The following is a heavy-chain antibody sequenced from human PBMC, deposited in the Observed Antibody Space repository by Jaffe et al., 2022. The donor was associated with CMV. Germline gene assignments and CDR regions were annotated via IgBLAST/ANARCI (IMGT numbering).Heavy chain of an antibody. V-gene: IGHV4-34*01. J-gene: IGHJ2*01. Sequence: QVQLQESGPGLVKPSETLSLTCAVYGGSFSGYYWSWIRQPPGKGLEWIGEINHSGSTNYNPSLKSRVTISVDTSKNQFSLKLSSVTAADTAVYYCARGGYGTRDGYNRRGRYFDLWGRGTLVTVSS. CDR2: INHSGST. CDR1: GGSFSGYY. D-gene: IGHD5-12*01. CDR3: ARGGYGTRDGYNRRGRYFDL.